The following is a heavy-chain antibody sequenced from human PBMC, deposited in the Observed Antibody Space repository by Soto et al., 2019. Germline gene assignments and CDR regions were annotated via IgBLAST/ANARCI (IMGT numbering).Heavy chain of an antibody. J-gene: IGHJ5*02. CDR3: ARHMRAGSSSWYGWFDP. CDR1: GGSISSSSYY. CDR2: IYYSGST. D-gene: IGHD6-13*01. Sequence: SETLSLTCTVSGGSISSSSYYWGWIRQPPGKGLEWIGSIYYSGSTYYNPSLKSRVTISVDTSKNQFSLKLSSVTAADTAVYYCARHMRAGSSSWYGWFDPWGQGTLVTVSS. V-gene: IGHV4-39*01.